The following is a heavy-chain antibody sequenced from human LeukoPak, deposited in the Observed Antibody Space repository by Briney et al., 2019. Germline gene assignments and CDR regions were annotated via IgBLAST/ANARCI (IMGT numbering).Heavy chain of an antibody. CDR2: IKSKTDGGTT. V-gene: IGHV3-15*01. Sequence: GGSLRLSCAASGFTFSNAWMTWVRQAPGKGLEWVGRIKSKTDGGTTDYAAPVKGRFTISRDDSKNTLYLQMNSLKTEDTAVYYCTTDPASPMIVEAKGYWGQGTLVTVSS. J-gene: IGHJ4*02. CDR1: GFTFSNAW. D-gene: IGHD3-22*01. CDR3: TTDPASPMIVEAKGY.